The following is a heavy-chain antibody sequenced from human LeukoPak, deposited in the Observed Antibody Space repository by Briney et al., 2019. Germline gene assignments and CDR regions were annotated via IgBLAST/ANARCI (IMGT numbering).Heavy chain of an antibody. CDR3: ARDRHYSNSNWSAP. J-gene: IGHJ5*02. CDR2: ISSSSGTT. D-gene: IGHD4-11*01. V-gene: IGHV3-48*04. CDR1: GFTFSSYS. Sequence: GGSLRLSCAAAGFTFSSYSMNWVRQAPGRGLGWVSYISSSSGTTYSADSVKGRFTTSRDTATTSLSLQMNRLRAEATPAYYCARDRHYSNSNWSAPSGHGTPVTASP.